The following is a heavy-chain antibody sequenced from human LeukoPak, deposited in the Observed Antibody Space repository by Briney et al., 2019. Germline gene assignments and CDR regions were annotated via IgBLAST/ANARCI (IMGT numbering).Heavy chain of an antibody. Sequence: GGSLRLSCAASGFSFSNYAMTWVRQAPGRGLEWVSVISDDSSGTYYADSVKGRFTISRDNSKNTLYLQMNSLRAEDTAVYYCARSETVLRYFDWLPNYYYYYGMDVWGQGTTVTVSS. CDR1: GFSFSNYA. CDR2: ISDDSSGT. J-gene: IGHJ6*02. D-gene: IGHD3-9*01. V-gene: IGHV3-23*01. CDR3: ARSETVLRYFDWLPNYYYYYGMDV.